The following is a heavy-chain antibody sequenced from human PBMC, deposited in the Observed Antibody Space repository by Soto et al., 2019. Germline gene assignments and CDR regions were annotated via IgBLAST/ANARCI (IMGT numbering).Heavy chain of an antibody. J-gene: IGHJ4*02. CDR2: IWYDGSNK. CDR1: GFTFSSYG. Sequence: PGGSLRLSCAASGFTFSSYGMHWVRQAPGKGLEWVAVIWYDGSNKYYADSVKGRFTISRDNSKNTLYLQMNSLRAEDTAVYYCARSIRGGNDIDYWGQGTLVTVSS. CDR3: ARSIRGGNDIDY. V-gene: IGHV3-33*01. D-gene: IGHD2-15*01.